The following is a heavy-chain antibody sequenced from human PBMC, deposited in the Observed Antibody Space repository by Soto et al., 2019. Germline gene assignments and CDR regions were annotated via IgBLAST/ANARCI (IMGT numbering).Heavy chain of an antibody. CDR3: AKSYYDILTGLVYYYGMDV. D-gene: IGHD3-9*01. CDR2: ISYDGSNK. J-gene: IGHJ6*02. CDR1: GFTFSSYG. V-gene: IGHV3-30*18. Sequence: GGSLRLSCAASGFTFSSYGMHWVRQAPGKGLEWVAVISYDGSNKYYADSVKGRFTISRDNSKNTLYLQMNSLRAEDTAVYYCAKSYYDILTGLVYYYGMDVWGQGTTVTVSS.